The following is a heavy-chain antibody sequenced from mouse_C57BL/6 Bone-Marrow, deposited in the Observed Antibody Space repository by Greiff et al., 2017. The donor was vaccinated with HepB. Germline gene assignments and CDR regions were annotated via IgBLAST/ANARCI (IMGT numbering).Heavy chain of an antibody. Sequence: EVQGVESGAELVKPGASVKLSCTASGFNIKDYYMHWVKQRTEQGLEWIGRIDPEDGETKYAPKFQGKATITADTSSNTAYLQLSSLTSEDTAVYYCAPSYYSNPYYAMDYWGQGTSVTVSS. D-gene: IGHD2-5*01. CDR1: GFNIKDYY. V-gene: IGHV14-2*01. CDR2: IDPEDGET. CDR3: APSYYSNPYYAMDY. J-gene: IGHJ4*01.